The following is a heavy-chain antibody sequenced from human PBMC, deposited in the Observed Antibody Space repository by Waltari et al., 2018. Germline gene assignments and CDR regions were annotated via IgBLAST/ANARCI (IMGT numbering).Heavy chain of an antibody. Sequence: EVQLLESGGGLVQPGGSLRLSCAASGFTFSSSAMRWGRQAPGKGLEWVSAISGSGGSTYYADSVKGRFTISRDNSKNTLYLQMNSLRAEDTAVYYCAKDEGWESRHYYFDYWGQGTLVTVSS. CDR2: ISGSGGST. J-gene: IGHJ4*02. D-gene: IGHD1-26*01. CDR1: GFTFSSSA. CDR3: AKDEGWESRHYYFDY. V-gene: IGHV3-23*01.